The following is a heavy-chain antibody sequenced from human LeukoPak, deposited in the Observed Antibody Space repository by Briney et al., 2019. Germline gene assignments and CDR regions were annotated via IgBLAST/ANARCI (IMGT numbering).Heavy chain of an antibody. CDR1: GYTFSSYW. V-gene: IGHV3-7*01. J-gene: IGHJ4*02. D-gene: IGHD6-13*01. Sequence: SCKASGYTFSSYWMSWVRQAPGKGLEWVANIKQDGSEKYYVDSVKGRFTISRDNAKNSLYLQMNSLRAEDTAVYYCAREAIAAAGTGMCDYWGQGTLVTVSS. CDR2: IKQDGSEK. CDR3: AREAIAAAGTGMCDY.